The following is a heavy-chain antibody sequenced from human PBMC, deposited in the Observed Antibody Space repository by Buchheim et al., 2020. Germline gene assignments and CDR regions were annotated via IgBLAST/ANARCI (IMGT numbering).Heavy chain of an antibody. Sequence: QVQLQESGPGLVKPSQTLSLTCTVSGGSISSGDYYWSWIRQPPGKGLEWIGYIYYSGSTNYNPSLKSRVTISVDTSKNQFSLKLSSVTAADTTVYYCARRNTNEQQLVYYYYGMDVWGQGTT. CDR1: GGSISSGDYY. J-gene: IGHJ6*02. CDR3: ARRNTNEQQLVYYYYGMDV. D-gene: IGHD6-13*01. CDR2: IYYSGST. V-gene: IGHV4-61*08.